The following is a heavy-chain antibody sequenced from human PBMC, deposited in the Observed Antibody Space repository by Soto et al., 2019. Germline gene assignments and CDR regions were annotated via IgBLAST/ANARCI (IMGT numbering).Heavy chain of an antibody. V-gene: IGHV3-11*01. J-gene: IGHJ4*02. CDR3: ARYVAALDY. CDR2: MSDSGSTI. CDR1: GFTFSDYY. D-gene: IGHD6-13*01. Sequence: LRLSCAASGFTFSDYYMSWIRQAPGKGLEWLSYMSDSGSTIYYADSVKGRFTISRDNAKNSLYLQMNNLRVEDSAVYYCARYVAALDYRGRGTLVTVSS.